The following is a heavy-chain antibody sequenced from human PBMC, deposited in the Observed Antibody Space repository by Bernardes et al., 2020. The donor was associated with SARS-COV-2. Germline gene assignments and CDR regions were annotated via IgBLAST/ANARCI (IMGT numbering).Heavy chain of an antibody. D-gene: IGHD3-10*01. CDR2: LYPGDSDT. CDR1: GYTFISYC. J-gene: IGHJ2*01. CDR3: ARRQSSFYGSGSVPHTVFDL. V-gene: IGHV5-51*01. Sequence: GGSLKLSCKSSGYTFISYCIGWVRQIPGGGLEWMGILYPGDSDTSYNPSFEGHFTISADNSINTAYLQWNSLKASDTAIYYCARRQSSFYGSGSVPHTVFDLWGRGTLVTVSS.